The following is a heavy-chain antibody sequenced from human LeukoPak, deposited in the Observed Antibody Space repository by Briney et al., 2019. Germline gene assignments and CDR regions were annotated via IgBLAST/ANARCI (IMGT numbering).Heavy chain of an antibody. V-gene: IGHV3-9*01. CDR1: GFTFDDYA. CDR2: ISWNSGSI. D-gene: IGHD2-2*01. CDR3: ARDLRLRSSLDY. J-gene: IGHJ4*02. Sequence: GGSLRLSCAASGFTFDDYAMHWVRQAPGKGLEWVSGISWNSGSIGYADSVKGRFTISRDNSKNTLYLQMNSLRAEDTAVYYCARDLRLRSSLDYWGQGTLVTVSS.